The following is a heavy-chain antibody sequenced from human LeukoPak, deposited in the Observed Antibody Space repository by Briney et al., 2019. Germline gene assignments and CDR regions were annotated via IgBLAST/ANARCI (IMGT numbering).Heavy chain of an antibody. J-gene: IGHJ3*02. CDR3: ARCHGGPTVLYDAFDI. CDR1: GFTFDDYA. V-gene: IGHV3-9*01. D-gene: IGHD1-26*01. CDR2: ISWNSGSI. Sequence: GGSLRLSCAASGFTFDDYAMHWVRQAPGKGLEWVSGISWNSGSIGYADSVKGRFTISRDNSKKTLYLQMNSLRAEDTAVFYCARCHGGPTVLYDAFDIWGQGTMVTVSS.